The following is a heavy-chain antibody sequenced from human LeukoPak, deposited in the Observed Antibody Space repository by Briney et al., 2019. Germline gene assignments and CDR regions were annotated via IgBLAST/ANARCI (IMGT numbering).Heavy chain of an antibody. Sequence: SETLSLTCTVSGGSISSYYWSWIRQPPGKGLEWIGYIYYSGSTNYNPSLKSRVTISVDTSKNQFSLKLSSVTAADTAVYYCARDSYSLAYYYDSRGYRDAFDIWGQGTMVTVSS. CDR3: ARDSYSLAYYYDSRGYRDAFDI. J-gene: IGHJ3*02. CDR2: IYYSGST. CDR1: GGSISSYY. V-gene: IGHV4-59*01. D-gene: IGHD3-22*01.